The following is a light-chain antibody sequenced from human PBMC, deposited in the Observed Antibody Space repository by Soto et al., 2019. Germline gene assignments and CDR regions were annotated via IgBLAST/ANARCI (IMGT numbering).Light chain of an antibody. CDR2: GAS. V-gene: IGKV3-20*01. CDR3: GQYGRLGT. J-gene: IGKJ1*01. CDR1: QSVSSSY. Sequence: CRGKMSTPACGATQSVSSSYLAWYQQKPGQAPRLLIYGASSRATGIPDRFSGSGSGPDLTFVCSRVEPADPLFYSCGQYGRLGTFGQGTKVDIK.